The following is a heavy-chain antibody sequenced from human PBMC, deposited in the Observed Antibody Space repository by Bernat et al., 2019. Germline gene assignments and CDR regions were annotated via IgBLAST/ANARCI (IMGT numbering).Heavy chain of an antibody. J-gene: IGHJ4*02. Sequence: QVQLVESGGGVVQPGRSLRLSCAASGFTFSSYGMHWVRQAPGKGLEWVAAISNEGRTKYYAYSVKDQLTISRDISQNTLYLQMNSLRIEDRAVYYCAKERYSSGSYGGGFDYWGRGTLVTVSS. CDR1: GFTFSSYG. V-gene: IGHV3-30*18. CDR3: AKERYSSGSYGGGFDY. CDR2: ISNEGRTK. D-gene: IGHD6-25*01.